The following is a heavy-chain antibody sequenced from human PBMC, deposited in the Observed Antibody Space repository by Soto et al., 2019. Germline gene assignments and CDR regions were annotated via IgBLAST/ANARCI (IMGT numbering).Heavy chain of an antibody. CDR2: IYYSGST. J-gene: IGHJ4*02. CDR3: ARVVGASSGYHYYFDY. D-gene: IGHD3-22*01. Sequence: SETLSLTCTVSGGSISSGGYYWSWIRQHPGKGLEWIGYIYYSGSTYSNPPLRSRLTMSLDTSKNQFSLKLSSVTAADTAVYYCARVVGASSGYHYYFDYWGQGTLVTVSS. CDR1: GGSISSGGYY. V-gene: IGHV4-31*03.